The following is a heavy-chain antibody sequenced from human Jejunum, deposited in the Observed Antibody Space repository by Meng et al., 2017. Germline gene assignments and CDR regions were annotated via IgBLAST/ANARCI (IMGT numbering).Heavy chain of an antibody. CDR3: ARDESRLLRS. V-gene: IGHV6-1*01. CDR1: GDSVSSNSAA. J-gene: IGHJ5*02. D-gene: IGHD3-22*01. Sequence: QGQLQQSGPRLVKPPQTLSLTCAISGDSVSSNSAAWSWIRQSPSRGLEWLGRTYYRSKWYSDYAVSVKSRITINTDTSKNQLSLQLNSVTPEDTAVYYCARDESRLLRSWGQGTLVTVSS. CDR2: TYYRSKWYS.